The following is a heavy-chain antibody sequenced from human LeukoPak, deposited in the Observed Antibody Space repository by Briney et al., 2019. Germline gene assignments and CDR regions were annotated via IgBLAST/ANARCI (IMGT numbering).Heavy chain of an antibody. Sequence: GGSLRLSCTASGFTFGDYAMNWVPQAPGKGLEWVGFIRSKTYGGAPEYAASVKGRFSISRDDSKSIAYLQMNSLKTEDTAVYYCTRDSRAYYDSSATWGQGTLVTVSP. CDR2: IRSKTYGGAP. D-gene: IGHD3-22*01. CDR3: TRDSRAYYDSSAT. V-gene: IGHV3-49*04. J-gene: IGHJ4*02. CDR1: GFTFGDYA.